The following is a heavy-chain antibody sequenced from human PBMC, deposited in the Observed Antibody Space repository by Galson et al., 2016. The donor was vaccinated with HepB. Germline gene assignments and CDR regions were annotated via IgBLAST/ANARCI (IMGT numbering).Heavy chain of an antibody. J-gene: IGHJ4*02. CDR1: GGSISDYY. CDR2: LHDSGSA. Sequence: ETLSLTCTVSGGSISDYYWSWIRQSPGKGLEWIAYLHDSGSATHNPSLRGRDTMSMDRSKNEFSLRLTSVTAADTAVYYCARDQSYSSGYQSFDSWGQGILVTVSS. D-gene: IGHD5-12*01. V-gene: IGHV4-59*01. CDR3: ARDQSYSSGYQSFDS.